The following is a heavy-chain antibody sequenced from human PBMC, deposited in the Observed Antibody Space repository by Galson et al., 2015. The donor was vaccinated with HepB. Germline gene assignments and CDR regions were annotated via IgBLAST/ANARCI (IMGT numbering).Heavy chain of an antibody. D-gene: IGHD3-3*01. CDR1: GGSFSGYY. V-gene: IGHV4-34*01. CDR2: INHSGST. CDR3: ARGPWSGYSYSYYYMDV. J-gene: IGHJ6*03. Sequence: ETLSLTCAVYGGSFSGYYWSWIRQPPGPPGKGLEWIGEINHSGSTEYSPSLKSRVTISVDTFKNQFSLKLSSVTAADTAVYYCARGPWSGYSYSYYYMDVWGKGTTVTVSS.